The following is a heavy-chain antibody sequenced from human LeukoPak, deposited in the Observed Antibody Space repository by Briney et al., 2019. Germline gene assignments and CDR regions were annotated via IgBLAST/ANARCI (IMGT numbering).Heavy chain of an antibody. CDR1: GFTFSSYA. D-gene: IGHD2-21*02. Sequence: GGSLRLSCAASGFTFSSYAMSWVRQAPGKGLEWVSAISGSGGSTYYADSVKGRSTISRDNSKNTLYLQMNSLRAEDTAVYYCAKWGFSVTGNWFDPWGQGTLVTVSS. CDR2: ISGSGGST. J-gene: IGHJ5*02. CDR3: AKWGFSVTGNWFDP. V-gene: IGHV3-23*01.